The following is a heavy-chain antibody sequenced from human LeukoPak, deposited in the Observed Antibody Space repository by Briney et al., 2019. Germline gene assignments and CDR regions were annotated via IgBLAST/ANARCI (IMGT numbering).Heavy chain of an antibody. D-gene: IGHD6-13*01. J-gene: IGHJ4*02. Sequence: GASVKVSCKVSGYTLTELSMHWVRQAPGKGLEWMGGFDPEDGETIYAQKFQGRVTMTRDTSISTAYMELSRLRSDDTAVYYCARAGVELALDYWGQGTLVTVSS. CDR3: ARAGVELALDY. V-gene: IGHV1-24*01. CDR1: GYTLTELS. CDR2: FDPEDGET.